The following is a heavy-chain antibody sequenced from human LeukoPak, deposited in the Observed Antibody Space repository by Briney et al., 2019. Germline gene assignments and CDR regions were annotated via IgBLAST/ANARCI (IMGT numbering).Heavy chain of an antibody. CDR2: IYSGGST. J-gene: IGHJ4*02. CDR3: ARAFHSDSSGYYSGFY. CDR1: GFTVSSNC. V-gene: IGHV3-53*01. Sequence: GGSLRLSCAASGFTVSSNCMSWVRQAPGKGLEWVSVIYSGGSTYYADSVKGRFTISRDNSKNTVFLQMNSLRAEDTAVYYCARAFHSDSSGYYSGFYCGQGTLVTVSS. D-gene: IGHD3-22*01.